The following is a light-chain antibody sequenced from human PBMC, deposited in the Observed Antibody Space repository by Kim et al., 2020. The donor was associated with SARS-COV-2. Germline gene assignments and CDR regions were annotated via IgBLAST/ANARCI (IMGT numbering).Light chain of an antibody. CDR3: QQLNSYPRVT. CDR2: GAS. Sequence: SVGDRVTITCRASQAISNYLAWYQQKPGKAPKLLIYGASTLQSGVPSRFSGSGSGTEFTLTISSLQPADFATYYCQQLNSYPRVTFGPGTKVDIK. V-gene: IGKV1-9*01. J-gene: IGKJ3*01. CDR1: QAISNY.